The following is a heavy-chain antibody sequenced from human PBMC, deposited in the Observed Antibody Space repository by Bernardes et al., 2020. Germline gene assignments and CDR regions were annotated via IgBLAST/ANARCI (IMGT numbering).Heavy chain of an antibody. Sequence: SETLSLTCSVSSGSITNLYFWGWIRQPPGKGLEWIGSVYVSGSTYYNPSLKSRVTVSVHTPKNQVSRKLNSVSAADTAVYYCARLGGDQRIDSWGQGILVTVSS. CDR2: VYVSGST. CDR1: SGSITNLYF. D-gene: IGHD2-21*01. J-gene: IGHJ4*02. V-gene: IGHV4-39*01. CDR3: ARLGGDQRIDS.